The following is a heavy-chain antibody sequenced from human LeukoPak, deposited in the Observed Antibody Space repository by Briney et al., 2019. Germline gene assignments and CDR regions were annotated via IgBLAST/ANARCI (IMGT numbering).Heavy chain of an antibody. Sequence: PSETLSLTCAVYGGSFSGYYWSWIRQPPGKGLEWIGEINHSGSTNYNPSLKSRVTISVDTSKNQFSQKLSSVTAADTAVYYCARGPSVVGYYWGQGTLVTVSS. CDR2: INHSGST. CDR3: ARGPSVVGYY. CDR1: GGSFSGYY. V-gene: IGHV4-34*01. J-gene: IGHJ4*02. D-gene: IGHD2-15*01.